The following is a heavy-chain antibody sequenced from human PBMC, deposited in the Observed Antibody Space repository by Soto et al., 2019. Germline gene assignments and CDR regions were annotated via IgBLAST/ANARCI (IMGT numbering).Heavy chain of an antibody. Sequence: GGSMILSCAASGFTFSAYARHWVRQATGKGLEWVAVISYNGNNNYYADSVKGRFTISRDNSKSTLYLQMNSLGAEDSAVYYCARYSSPSYYFYFAMDVWGQGTTVTVSS. CDR2: ISYNGNNN. V-gene: IGHV3-30-3*01. CDR1: GFTFSAYA. CDR3: ARYSSPSYYFYFAMDV. D-gene: IGHD6-13*01. J-gene: IGHJ6*02.